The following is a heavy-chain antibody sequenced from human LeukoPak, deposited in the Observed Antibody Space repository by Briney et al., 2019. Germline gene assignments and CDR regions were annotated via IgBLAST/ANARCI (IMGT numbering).Heavy chain of an antibody. V-gene: IGHV3-49*04. CDR2: IRSKAYGGTT. Sequence: GGSLRLSCTASGFTFGDYAMSWVRQAPGKGLEWVGFIRSKAYGGTTEYAASVKGRFTISRDDSKSIAYLQVNSLKTEDTAVYYCTRVGGGGPTNWSFDLWGRGTLVTVSS. J-gene: IGHJ2*01. CDR1: GFTFGDYA. CDR3: TRVGGGGPTNWSFDL. D-gene: IGHD3-16*01.